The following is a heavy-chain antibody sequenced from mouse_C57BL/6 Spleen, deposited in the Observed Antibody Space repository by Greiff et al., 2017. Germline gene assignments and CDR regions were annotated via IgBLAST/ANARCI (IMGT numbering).Heavy chain of an antibody. D-gene: IGHD4-1*01. Sequence: VKVVESGAELVRPGTSVKVSCKASGYAFTNYLIEWVKQRPGQGLEWIGVINPGSGGTNYNEKFKGKATLTADKSSSTAYMQLSSLTSEDSAVYFCARIETGFDYWGQGTTLTVSS. CDR1: GYAFTNYL. CDR3: ARIETGFDY. J-gene: IGHJ2*01. CDR2: INPGSGGT. V-gene: IGHV1-54*01.